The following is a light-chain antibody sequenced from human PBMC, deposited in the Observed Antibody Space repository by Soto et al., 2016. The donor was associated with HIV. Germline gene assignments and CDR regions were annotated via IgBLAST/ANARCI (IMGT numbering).Light chain of an antibody. V-gene: IGKV1-5*03. CDR1: QSVRSS. CDR3: QQYYILWT. CDR2: KAS. Sequence: DIQMTQSPSTLSASVGDRVTITCRATQSVRSSLAWYQQKPGKAPKLLIYKASSLQSGVPSRFSGSGSGTEFTLTINSLQPDDLATYYCQQYYILWTFGQGTKVEVK. J-gene: IGKJ1*01.